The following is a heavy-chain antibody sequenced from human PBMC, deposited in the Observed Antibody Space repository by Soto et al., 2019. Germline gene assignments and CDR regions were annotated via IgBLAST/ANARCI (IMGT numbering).Heavy chain of an antibody. CDR3: ARHYYDSSGYYHYYYGMDV. CDR2: IYYSGST. J-gene: IGHJ6*02. V-gene: IGHV4-31*03. D-gene: IGHD3-22*01. Sequence: PSETLSLTCTVSGGSISSGGYYWRWIRQHPGKGLEWIGYIYYSGSTYYNPSLKSRVTISVDTSKNQFSLKLSSVTAADTAVYYCARHYYDSSGYYHYYYGMDVWGQGTTVTVSS. CDR1: GGSISSGGYY.